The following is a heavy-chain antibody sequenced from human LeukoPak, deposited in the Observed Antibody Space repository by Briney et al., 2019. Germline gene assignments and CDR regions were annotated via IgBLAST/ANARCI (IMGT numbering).Heavy chain of an antibody. J-gene: IGHJ6*03. CDR3: ARSGGWYYYYMDV. CDR2: IYYIGST. V-gene: IGHV4-59*01. CDR1: GGSLSGYY. D-gene: IGHD3-10*01. Sequence: SETLSLTCTVSGGSLSGYYWSWIRQPPGKGLEWIGYIYYIGSTNYNPSLKSRVTISVDTSKNQFSLKLSSVTAADTAVYYCARSGGWYYYYMDVWGKGTTVTVSS.